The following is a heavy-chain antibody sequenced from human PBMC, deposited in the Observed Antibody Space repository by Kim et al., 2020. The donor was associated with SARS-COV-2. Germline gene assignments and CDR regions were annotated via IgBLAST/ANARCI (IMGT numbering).Heavy chain of an antibody. CDR2: IYRGDST. Sequence: GGSLRLSCAVSGFTVSSNYMSWVRQAPGKGLEWVSIIYRGDSTYYADSVKGRFTISRDNSKNTLYLQMNSLRAEDTAIYYCAKETARYNYGTIDYWGQGTLVTVSS. J-gene: IGHJ4*02. CDR1: GFTVSSNY. D-gene: IGHD5-18*01. V-gene: IGHV3-66*01. CDR3: AKETARYNYGTIDY.